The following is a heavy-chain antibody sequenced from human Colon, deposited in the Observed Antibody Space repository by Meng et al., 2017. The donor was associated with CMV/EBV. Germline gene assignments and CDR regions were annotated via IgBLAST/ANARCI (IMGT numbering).Heavy chain of an antibody. J-gene: IGHJ4*02. CDR1: GGSISSSKW. CDR3: ARQSGWYCFDS. V-gene: IGHV4-4*02. D-gene: IGHD6-19*01. CDR2: IFNSEST. Sequence: LTCSASGGSISSSKWWRWVRQSPEKGLEWIGEIFNSESTNYNPSLESRVTISVDKSKNQFSLKLNSVTAADTAVYYCARQSGWYCFDSWGPGTLVTVSS.